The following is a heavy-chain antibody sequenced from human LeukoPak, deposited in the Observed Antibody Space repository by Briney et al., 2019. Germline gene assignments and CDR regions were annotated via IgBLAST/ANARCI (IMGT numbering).Heavy chain of an antibody. CDR2: ISSSSSYI. Sequence: GGSLRLSCAASGFTFSSYSMNWVRQAPGKGLEWVSSISSSSSYIYYADSVKGRFTTSRDNAKNSLYLQMNSLRAEDTAVYYCARDRIYYDSSGLDYWGQGTLVTASS. CDR3: ARDRIYYDSSGLDY. V-gene: IGHV3-21*01. D-gene: IGHD3-22*01. CDR1: GFTFSSYS. J-gene: IGHJ4*02.